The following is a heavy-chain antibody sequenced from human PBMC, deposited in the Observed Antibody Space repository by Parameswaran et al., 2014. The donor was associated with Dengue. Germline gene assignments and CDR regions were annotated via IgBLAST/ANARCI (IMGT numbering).Heavy chain of an antibody. CDR2: ISSSSSYI. CDR3: AKEFTVTDY. D-gene: IGHD4-17*01. Sequence: KWIRQPPGKGLEWVSSISSSSSYIYYADSVKGRFTISRDNAKSSLYLQMNSLRAEDTAVYYCAKEFTVTDYWGQGTLVTVSS. V-gene: IGHV3-21*01. J-gene: IGHJ4*02.